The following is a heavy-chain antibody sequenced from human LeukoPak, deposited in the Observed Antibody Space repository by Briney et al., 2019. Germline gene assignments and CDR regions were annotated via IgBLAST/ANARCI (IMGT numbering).Heavy chain of an antibody. V-gene: IGHV3-7*03. J-gene: IGHJ6*02. Sequence: GGSLRLSCAASELTFSGYWMNWVRQAPGKGLQWVGNIRQDGGQTHYSDSVKGRFTISRDNAKRSLYLQMNSLRPEDTAVYYCANGVLRFLEWLNYYYGMDVWGQGTTVTVSS. D-gene: IGHD3-3*01. CDR1: ELTFSGYW. CDR2: IRQDGGQT. CDR3: ANGVLRFLEWLNYYYGMDV.